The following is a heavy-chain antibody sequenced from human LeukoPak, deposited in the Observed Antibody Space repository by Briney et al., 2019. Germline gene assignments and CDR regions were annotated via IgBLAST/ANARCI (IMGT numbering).Heavy chain of an antibody. D-gene: IGHD5-24*01. CDR1: GFTFSKAW. Sequence: GGSLRLSCAASGFTFSKAWMTWVRQAPGKGLEWVGRIKDGSGATDYAAPVKGRFTISRDDSKNTLYLQMSSLKTEDTAVYYCTTDLSFRNVEMSFIRENTFDMWGQGTMVTVPS. V-gene: IGHV3-15*01. CDR3: TTDLSFRNVEMSFIRENTFDM. CDR2: IKDGSGAT. J-gene: IGHJ3*02.